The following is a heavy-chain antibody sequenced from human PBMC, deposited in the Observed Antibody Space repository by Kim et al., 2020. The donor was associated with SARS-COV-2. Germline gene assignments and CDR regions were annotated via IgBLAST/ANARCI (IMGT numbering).Heavy chain of an antibody. CDR1: GFTVSSNY. D-gene: IGHD6-13*01. CDR2: IYSGNKT. V-gene: IGHV3-66*01. CDR3: ATNLAAAGVV. J-gene: IGHJ4*02. Sequence: GGSLRLSCAASGFTVSSNYMSWPRQAPGKGLEWLSVIYSGNKTYYVDSVKGRFIISRDNSKNTLYLQMSSLRVEDTAVYYCATNLAAAGVVWGQGTLVTV.